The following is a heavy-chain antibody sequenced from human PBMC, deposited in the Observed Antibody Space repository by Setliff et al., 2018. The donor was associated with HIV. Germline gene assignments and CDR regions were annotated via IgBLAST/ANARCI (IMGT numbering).Heavy chain of an antibody. V-gene: IGHV3-23*01. CDR2: ISSSGGST. J-gene: IGHJ3*02. Sequence: PGGSLRLSCAASGFTFSSFAMSWVRQAPGKGLEWVSAISSSGGSTYYADSVKGRFTISRDNPKNTVYLQMNSLRAEDTAVYYCWTGTMYDAFDIWGQGTTVTV. CDR1: GFTFSSFA. D-gene: IGHD1-7*01. CDR3: WTGTMYDAFDI.